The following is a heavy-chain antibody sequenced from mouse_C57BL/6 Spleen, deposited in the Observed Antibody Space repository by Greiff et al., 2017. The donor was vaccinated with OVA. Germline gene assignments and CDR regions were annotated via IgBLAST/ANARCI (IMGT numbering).Heavy chain of an antibody. CDR2: ISYDGSN. Sequence: VQLQQSGPGLVKPSQSLSLTCSVTGYSITSGYYWNWIRQFPGNKLEWMGYISYDGSNNYNPSLKNRISITRDTSKNQFFLKLNSVTTEDTATYYCARDGGQRGYFDYWGQGTTLTVSS. V-gene: IGHV3-6*01. J-gene: IGHJ2*01. CDR1: GYSITSGYY. CDR3: ARDGGQRGYFDY. D-gene: IGHD3-3*01.